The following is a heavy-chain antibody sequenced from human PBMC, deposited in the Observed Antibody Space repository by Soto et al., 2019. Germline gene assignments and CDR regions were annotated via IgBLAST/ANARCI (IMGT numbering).Heavy chain of an antibody. J-gene: IGHJ3*02. D-gene: IGHD2-21*02. CDR3: ARESTVVTLRTFEI. CDR2: IYTSGST. Sequence: PSDTLSLTCTVSGGSISSYFCSWIRQPAGKGLEWIGRIYTSGSTNYNPSLKSRVTMSVDTSKNQFSLKLSSVTAADTAVYYCARESTVVTLRTFEIWGQGTMVTVSS. V-gene: IGHV4-4*07. CDR1: GGSISSYF.